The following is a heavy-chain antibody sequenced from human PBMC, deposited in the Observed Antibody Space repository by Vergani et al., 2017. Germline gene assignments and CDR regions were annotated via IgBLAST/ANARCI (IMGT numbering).Heavy chain of an antibody. CDR2: IYYSGTT. V-gene: IGHV4-31*03. CDR1: GAYVGSGGYY. CDR3: ARHDRKTYTATMGWYDY. Sequence: QVQLQESGPGLVKASQTLSLTCSVSGAYVGSGGYYWSWVRQRPGMGLDWIGYIYYSGTTYYNPSLESRLTISLDTSENHLSLKLTSVTAADTALYFCARHDRKTYTATMGWYDYWGQGILVTVSS. D-gene: IGHD3-16*01. J-gene: IGHJ4*02.